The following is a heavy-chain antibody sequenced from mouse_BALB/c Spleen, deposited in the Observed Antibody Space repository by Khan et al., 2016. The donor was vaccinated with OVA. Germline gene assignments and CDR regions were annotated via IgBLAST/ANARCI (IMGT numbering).Heavy chain of an antibody. Sequence: QVQLKESGAELVKPGASVKLSCKTSGYTFTNYWIQWIKQRPGQGLGWIGQIFPGTGTTYYNEIFKAKATLTIDTSSSTAYMQLNSLTSEDSAVYFCARGYFGNYEFAYWGQGTLVTVSP. CDR2: IFPGTGTT. D-gene: IGHD2-1*01. J-gene: IGHJ3*01. CDR1: GYTFTNYW. CDR3: ARGYFGNYEFAY. V-gene: IGHV1S132*01.